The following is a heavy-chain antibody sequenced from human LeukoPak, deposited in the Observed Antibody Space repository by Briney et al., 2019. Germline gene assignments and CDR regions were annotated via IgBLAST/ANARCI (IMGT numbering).Heavy chain of an antibody. Sequence: SQTLSLTCTVSGGSISSGGYYWSWIRQHPGKGLEWIGYIYYSGSTYYNPSLKSRVTISVDTSKNQSSLKLSSVTAADTAVYYCARVESRRNGINFDYWGQGTLVTVSS. V-gene: IGHV4-31*03. J-gene: IGHJ4*02. CDR3: ARVESRRNGINFDY. CDR1: GGSISSGGYY. D-gene: IGHD2-8*01. CDR2: IYYSGST.